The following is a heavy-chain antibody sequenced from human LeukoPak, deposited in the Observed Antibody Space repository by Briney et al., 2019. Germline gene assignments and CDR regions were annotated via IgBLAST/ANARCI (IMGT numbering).Heavy chain of an antibody. CDR3: ARRGKYYYGSGSYYTRGYLDY. CDR1: GGSFSGYY. D-gene: IGHD3-10*01. CDR2: INHSGST. J-gene: IGHJ4*02. Sequence: SETLSLTCAVYGGSFSGYYWSWIRQPPGKGLEWIGEINHSGSTNYNPSLKSRVTISVDTSKNQFSLKLSSVTAADTAVYYCARRGKYYYGSGSYYTRGYLDYWGQGTLVTVSS. V-gene: IGHV4-34*01.